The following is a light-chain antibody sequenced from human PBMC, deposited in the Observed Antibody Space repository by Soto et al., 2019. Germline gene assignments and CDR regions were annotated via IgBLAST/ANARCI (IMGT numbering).Light chain of an antibody. Sequence: DIRMTQSPSSLSASVGDRVTITCRAGQTVISYLHWYQQKQGKAPNLLIYVGSYLHSGVPSRFSGSGSGTEFTLTITNLQPEDSATYYCQQTHRLPLTFGGGTKVEIK. CDR1: QTVISY. CDR3: QQTHRLPLT. J-gene: IGKJ4*01. V-gene: IGKV1-39*01. CDR2: VGS.